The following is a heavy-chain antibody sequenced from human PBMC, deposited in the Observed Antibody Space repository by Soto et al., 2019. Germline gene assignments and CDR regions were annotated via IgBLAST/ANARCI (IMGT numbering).Heavy chain of an antibody. CDR2: INHSGST. V-gene: IGHV4-34*01. CDR3: ARDKITGLFDY. J-gene: IGHJ4*02. D-gene: IGHD2-8*02. Sequence: SETLSLTCAVYGGSFSGYYWTWIRQPPGTGLEWIGEINHSGSTNYNPSLKSRVTISVDTSMNQFSLKLTSVTAADTAVYYCARDKITGLFDYWGQGTLVTVSS. CDR1: GGSFSGYY.